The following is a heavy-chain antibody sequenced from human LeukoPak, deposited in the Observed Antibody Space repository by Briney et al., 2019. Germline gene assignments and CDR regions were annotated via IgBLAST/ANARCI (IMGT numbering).Heavy chain of an antibody. J-gene: IGHJ5*02. CDR3: ARDSPGVGLRVWFDP. D-gene: IGHD3/OR15-3a*01. Sequence: SETLSLTCTVSGGSISSYYWSWIRQPAGKGLEWIGRIYTSGSTNYNPSLKSRVTMSVDTSKNQFSLKLSSVTAADTAVYYCARDSPGVGLRVWFDPWGQGTLVTVSS. V-gene: IGHV4-4*07. CDR2: IYTSGST. CDR1: GGSISSYY.